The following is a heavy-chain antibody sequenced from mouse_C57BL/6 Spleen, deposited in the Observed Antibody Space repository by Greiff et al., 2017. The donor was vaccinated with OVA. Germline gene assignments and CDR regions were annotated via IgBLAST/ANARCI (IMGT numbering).Heavy chain of an antibody. CDR3: ARSLDGTDFDY. D-gene: IGHD2-3*01. CDR2: IDPSDSST. CDR1: GYTFTSYW. Sequence: QVQLQQSGAELVMPGASVKLSCKASGYTFTSYWMHWVKQRPGQGLEWIGEIDPSDSSTNYNQKFKGKSTLTVDKSSRTAYMQLSSLTSEDSAVYYCARSLDGTDFDYWGQGTTLTVSS. J-gene: IGHJ2*01. V-gene: IGHV1-69*01.